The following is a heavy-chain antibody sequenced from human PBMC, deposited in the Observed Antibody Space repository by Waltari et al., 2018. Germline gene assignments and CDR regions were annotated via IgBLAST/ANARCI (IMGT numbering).Heavy chain of an antibody. CDR1: GFTLGSYG. D-gene: IGHD6-19*01. J-gene: IGHJ4*02. Sequence: QVQLVESGGGVVQPGRSLRLSCAASGFTLGSYGMHWVRQAPGKGVEWAAVKCYDRSNKDYADSVKGLVTISRDNSKNTRYLQMNSLRAEDTAVYYCARDPYSSGWFFDYWGQGTLVTVSS. CDR2: KCYDRSNK. CDR3: ARDPYSSGWFFDY. V-gene: IGHV3-33*01.